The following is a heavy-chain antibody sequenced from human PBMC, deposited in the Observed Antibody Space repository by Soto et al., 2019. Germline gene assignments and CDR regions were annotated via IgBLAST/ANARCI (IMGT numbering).Heavy chain of an antibody. CDR2: IYYSGST. CDR3: ASQYLVPAAIRGYNWFDP. Sequence: SETLSLTCTVSGGSISSYYWSWIRQPPGKGLEWIGYIYYSGSTNYNPSLKSRVTISVDTSKNQFSLKLSSVTAADTAVYYCASQYLVPAAIRGYNWFDPWGQGTLVTVSS. CDR1: GGSISSYY. J-gene: IGHJ5*02. D-gene: IGHD2-2*02. V-gene: IGHV4-59*08.